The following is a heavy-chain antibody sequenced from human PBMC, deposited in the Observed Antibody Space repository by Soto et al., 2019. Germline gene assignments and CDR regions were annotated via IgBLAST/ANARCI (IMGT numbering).Heavy chain of an antibody. Sequence: SETLSLTCTVSGGSISSSSYYWGWIRQPPGKGLEWIGSIYYSGSTYYNPSLKSRVTISVDTSKNQFSLKLSSVTAADAAVYYCARLYGDYGYYYYGMDVWGQGTTVTVSS. CDR2: IYYSGST. CDR3: ARLYGDYGYYYYGMDV. D-gene: IGHD4-17*01. J-gene: IGHJ6*02. CDR1: GGSISSSSYY. V-gene: IGHV4-39*01.